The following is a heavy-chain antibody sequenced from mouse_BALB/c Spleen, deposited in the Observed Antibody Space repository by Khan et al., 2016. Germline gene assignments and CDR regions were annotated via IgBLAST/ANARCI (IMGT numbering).Heavy chain of an antibody. Sequence: QVQLKQSGAELVKPGASVKLSCKASGYTFTSYYMYWVKQRPGQGLEWIGEINPSNGDTNFNERFKSKATLTVDKYSSTTYMQFSSLTSEDSAVYYCTRAGYDYPFAYWGQGTLVTVSA. V-gene: IGHV1S81*02. D-gene: IGHD2-4*01. CDR3: TRAGYDYPFAY. CDR1: GYTFTSYY. CDR2: INPSNGDT. J-gene: IGHJ3*01.